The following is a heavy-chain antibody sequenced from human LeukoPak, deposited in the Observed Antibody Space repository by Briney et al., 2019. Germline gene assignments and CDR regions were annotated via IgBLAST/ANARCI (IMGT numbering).Heavy chain of an antibody. CDR1: GYSFTSYW. Sequence: GESLKISCKGSGYSFTSYWIGWVRQMPGKGLEWMGIIYPGDSDTRYSPSFQGQVTISADKSISTAYLQWSSLKASDTAMYCCARVRADSRLDYYYMDVWGKGTTVTVSS. J-gene: IGHJ6*03. CDR2: IYPGDSDT. V-gene: IGHV5-51*01. D-gene: IGHD4-11*01. CDR3: ARVRADSRLDYYYMDV.